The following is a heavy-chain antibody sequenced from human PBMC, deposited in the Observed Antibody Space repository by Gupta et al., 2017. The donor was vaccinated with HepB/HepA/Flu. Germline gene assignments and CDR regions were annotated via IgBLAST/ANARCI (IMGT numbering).Heavy chain of an antibody. CDR3: ATARPGTTYDF. Sequence: EVQLLESGGDLVQPGGSLRLSCAASGFTSGFTFSKSAMIWVRQAPGKGLEWVSGFSSGGDIYYADSVKGRFTISRDNSKNTVYWQMNSLRVEDTAVYYCATARPGTTYDFWGQGTLVTVSS. V-gene: IGHV3-23*01. CDR2: FSSGGDI. CDR1: GFTSGFTFSKSA. D-gene: IGHD1-1*01. J-gene: IGHJ4*02.